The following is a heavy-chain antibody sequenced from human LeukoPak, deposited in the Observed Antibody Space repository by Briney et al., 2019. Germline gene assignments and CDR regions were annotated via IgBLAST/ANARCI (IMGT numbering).Heavy chain of an antibody. J-gene: IGHJ4*02. Sequence: PGETLSLTRSVYSYSISSGYYGGWILQPPGKGREWFGSIYHSGNTYYNPSLKSRVTVSVDTSNNQFSLKLNSVTAADTAVYYCARYYYDGTGYYRFDNWGQGTLVTLSS. CDR3: ARYYYDGTGYYRFDN. V-gene: IGHV4-38-2*01. D-gene: IGHD3-22*01. CDR1: SYSISSGYY. CDR2: IYHSGNT.